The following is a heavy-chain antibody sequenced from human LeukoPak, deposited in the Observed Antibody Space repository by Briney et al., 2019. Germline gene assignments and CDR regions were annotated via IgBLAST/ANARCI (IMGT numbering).Heavy chain of an antibody. Sequence: SETLSLTCTVSGGSISSSSYYWGWIRQPPGTGLEWIGSIYYSGSTYYNPSLKSRVTISVDTSKNQFSLKLSSVTAADTAVYYCARSDYSSGWYRGYYFDYWGQGTLVTVSS. D-gene: IGHD6-19*01. CDR2: IYYSGST. V-gene: IGHV4-39*07. CDR1: GGSISSSSYY. J-gene: IGHJ4*02. CDR3: ARSDYSSGWYRGYYFDY.